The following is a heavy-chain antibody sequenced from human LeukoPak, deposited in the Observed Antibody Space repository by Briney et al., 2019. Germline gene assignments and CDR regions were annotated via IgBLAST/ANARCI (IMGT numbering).Heavy chain of an antibody. CDR2: SSGSGGST. J-gene: IGHJ4*02. V-gene: IGHV3-23*01. CDR1: GFTFSSYA. D-gene: IGHD3-16*02. Sequence: GGSLRLSCAASGFTFSSYAMSWVRQAPGKGLEWVSGSSGSGGSTYYADSVKGRFTISRDNSKNTLYLQMNRLRAEDTAVYYCAKITAANVWGTYRFDYWGQGTLVTVSS. CDR3: AKITAANVWGTYRFDY.